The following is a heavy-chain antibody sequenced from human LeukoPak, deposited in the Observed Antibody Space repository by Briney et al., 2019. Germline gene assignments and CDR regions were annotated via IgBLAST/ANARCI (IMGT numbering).Heavy chain of an antibody. J-gene: IGHJ4*02. D-gene: IGHD3-10*01. CDR3: ATQGYYYGSGSWTDY. CDR1: GYTFTSYA. CDR2: INPNSGGT. V-gene: IGHV1-2*02. Sequence: GASVKVSCKASGYTFTSYAMNWVRQAPGQGLEWMGWINPNSGGTNYAQKFQGRVTMTRDTSISTAYMELSRLRSDDTAVYYCATQGYYYGSGSWTDYWGQGTLVTVSS.